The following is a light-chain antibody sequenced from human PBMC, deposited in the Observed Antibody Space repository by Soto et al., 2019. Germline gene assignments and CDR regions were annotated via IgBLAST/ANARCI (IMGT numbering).Light chain of an antibody. CDR2: DAS. Sequence: EAVMTQSPATLSVSQGERATLSCRASQSVSTNLAWYQQKPGQAPRLLIYDASTRATGIPVRFSGSGSGTEFSLSISSVQSEDFAIFYCQQYNRWPRTFGQGTKVDIK. V-gene: IGKV3-15*01. CDR3: QQYNRWPRT. J-gene: IGKJ1*01. CDR1: QSVSTN.